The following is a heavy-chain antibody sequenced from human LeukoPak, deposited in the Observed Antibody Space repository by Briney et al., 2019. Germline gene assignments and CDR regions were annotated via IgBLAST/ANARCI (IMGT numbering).Heavy chain of an antibody. V-gene: IGHV3-33*01. CDR2: IWYEGSNK. D-gene: IGHD3-22*01. J-gene: IGHJ4*02. Sequence: PGGSLRLSCAASGFSFSSYGMHWVRQAPGKGLEGVAVIWYEGSNKYYGDSVKGRFTISRDNSKNTLYLQMNSLRAEDTAVYYCARDRGYYDGSGQGMCYWGQGTLVTVSS. CDR1: GFSFSSYG. CDR3: ARDRGYYDGSGQGMCY.